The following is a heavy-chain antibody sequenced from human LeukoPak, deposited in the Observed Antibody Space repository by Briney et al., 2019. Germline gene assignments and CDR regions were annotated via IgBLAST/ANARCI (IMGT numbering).Heavy chain of an antibody. J-gene: IGHJ6*03. CDR2: ISAYNGNT. D-gene: IGHD2-2*01. CDR1: GYTFTSYG. Sequence: ASVKVSCKASGYTFTSYGISWVRQAPGQGLEWMGWISAYNGNTNYAQKLQGRVTMTTDTSTSTAYMELRSLRAEDTAVYYCAKEHIVVVPAPYYMDVWGKGTTVTVSS. V-gene: IGHV1-18*01. CDR3: AKEHIVVVPAPYYMDV.